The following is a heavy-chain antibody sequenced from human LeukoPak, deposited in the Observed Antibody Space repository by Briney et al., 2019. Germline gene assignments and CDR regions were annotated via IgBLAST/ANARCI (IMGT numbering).Heavy chain of an antibody. CDR2: INPNTGAT. D-gene: IGHD2-15*01. CDR3: ARDERFCNGDNHYPDLGY. V-gene: IGHV1-2*02. J-gene: IGHJ4*02. Sequence: ASVKVSCKASGYTFTGYYMFWVRQAPGQGLEWMGWINPNTGATMYAQNFQGRVTLTRDTSIRTTFMELSSLRSDGTAFYYCARDERFCNGDNHYPDLGYWGQGTLVTVSS. CDR1: GYTFTGYY.